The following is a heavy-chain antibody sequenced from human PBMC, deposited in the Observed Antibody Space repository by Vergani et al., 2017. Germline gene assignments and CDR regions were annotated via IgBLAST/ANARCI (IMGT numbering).Heavy chain of an antibody. D-gene: IGHD6-19*01. Sequence: EVQLVESGGGLVQPGRSLRLSCAASGFTFDDYAMRWVRQAPGKGLEWVSGISWNSGSIGYADSVKGRFTISRDNAKNSLYLQMNSLRAEDTALYYCAKGGLQWLDYDAFDIWGQGTMVTVSS. CDR2: ISWNSGSI. CDR3: AKGGLQWLDYDAFDI. CDR1: GFTFDDYA. J-gene: IGHJ3*02. V-gene: IGHV3-9*01.